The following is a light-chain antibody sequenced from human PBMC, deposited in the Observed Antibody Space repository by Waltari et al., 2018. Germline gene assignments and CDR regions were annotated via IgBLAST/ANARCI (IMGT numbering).Light chain of an antibody. J-gene: IGKJ2*02. CDR1: QSIVSW. V-gene: IGKV1-5*03. CDR3: QQYFSGCT. Sequence: RVTITCRASQSIVSWVAWYQQKPGKAPKLLIDKASSLQSGVPSTFSGSGSGTDFTLTISSLQPDDFATYYCQQYFSGCTFGQGTNLEIK. CDR2: KAS.